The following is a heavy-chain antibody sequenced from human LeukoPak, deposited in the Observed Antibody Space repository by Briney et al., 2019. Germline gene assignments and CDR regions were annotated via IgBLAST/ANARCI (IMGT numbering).Heavy chain of an antibody. J-gene: IGHJ6*02. V-gene: IGHV3-74*01. CDR3: ARDYGRSRDYGMDV. D-gene: IGHD3-10*01. Sequence: PGGSLRLSCAASGFTLSNYWMHWVRQAPGKGLVWVSRINADGSSASYADSVKGRFTISIDNAKNTLYLQMNSLRAEDTAMYYCARDYGRSRDYGMDVWGQGTTVTVSS. CDR2: INADGSSA. CDR1: GFTLSNYW.